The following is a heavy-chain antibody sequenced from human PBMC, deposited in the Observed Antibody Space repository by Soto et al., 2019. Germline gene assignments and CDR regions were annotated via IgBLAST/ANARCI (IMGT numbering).Heavy chain of an antibody. J-gene: IGHJ6*02. D-gene: IGHD6-13*01. V-gene: IGHV3-49*03. CDR3: TRVTGEQHQGYYYYGMDV. Sequence: PGGSLRLSCTASGFTFGDYAMSWFRQTPGKGLEWVGFIRSEAYGGTTEYAASVKGRFTISRDDSKSIAYLQMNSLKTEDTAVYYCTRVTGEQHQGYYYYGMDVWGQGTTVTVSS. CDR2: IRSEAYGGTT. CDR1: GFTFGDYA.